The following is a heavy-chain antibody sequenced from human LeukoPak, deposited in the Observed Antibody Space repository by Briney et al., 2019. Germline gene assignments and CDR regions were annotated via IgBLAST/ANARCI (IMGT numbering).Heavy chain of an antibody. D-gene: IGHD2-2*01. CDR3: ARGVVPAARLDY. J-gene: IGHJ4*02. Sequence: SETLSLTCTVSGGSISSYYWSWIRQPPGKGLEWIGEINHSGSTNYNPSLKSRVTISVDTSKNQFSLKLSSVTAADTAVYYCARGVVPAARLDYWGQGTLVTVSS. CDR2: INHSGST. V-gene: IGHV4-34*01. CDR1: GGSISSYY.